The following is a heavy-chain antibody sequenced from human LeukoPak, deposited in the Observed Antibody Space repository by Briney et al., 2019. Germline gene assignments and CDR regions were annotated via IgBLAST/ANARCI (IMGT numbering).Heavy chain of an antibody. Sequence: ASVKVSCKASGYSFTSYGISWVRQAPGQGHEWMGGIIPIFGTANYAQKFQGRVTITTDESTSTAYMELSSLRSEDTAVYYCARAAPEDCSGGSCYSHYYYMDVWGKGTTVTVSS. CDR1: GYSFTSYG. V-gene: IGHV1-69*05. CDR2: IIPIFGTA. CDR3: ARAAPEDCSGGSCYSHYYYMDV. J-gene: IGHJ6*03. D-gene: IGHD2-15*01.